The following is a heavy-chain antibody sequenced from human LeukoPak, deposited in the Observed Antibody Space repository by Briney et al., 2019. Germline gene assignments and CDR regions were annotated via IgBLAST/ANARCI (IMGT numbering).Heavy chain of an antibody. Sequence: SQTLSLTCDISGDSVSSNKAIWHWIRQSPSRGLEWLGRTYYRSKWYNDDALSVKSRITISPDTSKNQFSLQLNSVTPEDTAVYYCARAPAGPYGYFEYWGQGTLVTVSS. D-gene: IGHD2-2*01. V-gene: IGHV6-1*01. J-gene: IGHJ4*02. CDR1: GDSVSSNKAI. CDR3: ARAPAGPYGYFEY. CDR2: TYYRSKWYN.